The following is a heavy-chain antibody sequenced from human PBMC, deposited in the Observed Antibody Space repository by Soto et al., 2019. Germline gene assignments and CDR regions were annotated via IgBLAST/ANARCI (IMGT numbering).Heavy chain of an antibody. J-gene: IGHJ4*02. V-gene: IGHV1-69-2*01. Sequence: EVHLVQSGAEVKKPGATVRISCKISGYTFSEHYMHWVQQAPGKGLEWMGLVDPEDGETMYAEKFKGRVTMSADTSTDTAYMELSSLTSEDTAMYYCAILGDEFYNRPAVDSWGQGTLVTVSS. D-gene: IGHD3-10*01. CDR3: AILGDEFYNRPAVDS. CDR2: VDPEDGET. CDR1: GYTFSEHY.